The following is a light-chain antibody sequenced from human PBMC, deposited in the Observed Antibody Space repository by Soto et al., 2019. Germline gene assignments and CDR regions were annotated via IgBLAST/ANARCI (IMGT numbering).Light chain of an antibody. CDR2: DVS. CDR3: CSYAGNSLWV. J-gene: IGLJ3*02. CDR1: SSDVGGYNY. V-gene: IGLV2-11*01. Sequence: QSALTQPRSVSGSPGQSVTISCPGPSSDVGGYNYVSWYQQHPGKAPKLMIYDVSKWPSGVPDRFSGSKSGNTASLTISGLQAEDEADYYCCSYAGNSLWVFGGGTKVTVL.